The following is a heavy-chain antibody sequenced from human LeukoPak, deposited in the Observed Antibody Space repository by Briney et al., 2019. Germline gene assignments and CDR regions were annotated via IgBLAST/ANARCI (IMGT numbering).Heavy chain of an antibody. CDR1: GGSISSSSYY. Sequence: SETLSLTCTVSGGSISSSSYYWGWIRQPPGKGLEWFGSIYYSGSTYYNPSLKSRVTISVATSKNQFSLKLSSVTAAYTAVYYCAREKTGDYAVVYFDYWGQGTLVTVSS. CDR2: IYYSGST. CDR3: AREKTGDYAVVYFDY. J-gene: IGHJ4*02. D-gene: IGHD4-17*01. V-gene: IGHV4-39*02.